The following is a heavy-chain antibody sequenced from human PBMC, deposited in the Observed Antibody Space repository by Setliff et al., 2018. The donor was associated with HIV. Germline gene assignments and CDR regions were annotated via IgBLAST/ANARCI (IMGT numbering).Heavy chain of an antibody. CDR1: GFTFSSYS. D-gene: IGHD3-22*01. Sequence: PGGSLRLSCAASGFTFSSYSMNWVRQAPGKGLEWVSSISSSSSYIYYADSVKGRFTISRDDAKNSLYLQMNSLRAEDTAVYYCAKAGYDSSGYGAFDIWGQGTMVTVSS. CDR2: ISSSSSYI. J-gene: IGHJ3*02. V-gene: IGHV3-21*06. CDR3: AKAGYDSSGYGAFDI.